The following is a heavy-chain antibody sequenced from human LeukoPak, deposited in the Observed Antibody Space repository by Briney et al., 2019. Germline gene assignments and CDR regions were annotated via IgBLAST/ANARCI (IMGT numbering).Heavy chain of an antibody. CDR3: ARELAMGQQLGYYYMDV. J-gene: IGHJ6*03. Sequence: ASVKVSCKAYGYTFTAYYMHWVRQAPGQGLEWMGWINPHSGDTNSAQKFQGRVTMTRDTSISTAYMEVNRLRSDDTAVYYCARELAMGQQLGYYYMDVWGKGTTVTVSS. D-gene: IGHD6-13*01. CDR2: INPHSGDT. CDR1: GYTFTAYY. V-gene: IGHV1-2*02.